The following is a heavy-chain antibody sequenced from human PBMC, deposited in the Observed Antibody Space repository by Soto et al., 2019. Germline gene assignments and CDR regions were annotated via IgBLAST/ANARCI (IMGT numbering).Heavy chain of an antibody. CDR1: GGTFSSYA. D-gene: IGHD3-16*01. J-gene: IGHJ5*02. V-gene: IGHV1-69*01. CDR2: IIPIFGTA. Sequence: QVQLVQSGAEVKKPGSSVKVSCKASGGTFSSYAISWVRQAPGQGLEWMGGIIPIFGTANYAQKFQGRVTITADESTSTAYMELSSLRSEDTAVYYCARDVSSADGSTFEDWFDPWGQGTLVTVSS. CDR3: ARDVSSADGSTFEDWFDP.